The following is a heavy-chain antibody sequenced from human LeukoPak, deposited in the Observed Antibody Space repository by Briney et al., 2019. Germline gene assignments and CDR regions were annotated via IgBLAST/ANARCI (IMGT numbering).Heavy chain of an antibody. Sequence: GGSLRLSCAASGFTISSYSMNWVRQAPGKGLEWVASIVGSGDSTYYADSVKGRFTISRDNSKNTLYVQMNSLRVEDTAVYYCAKAQRGFDDFWSGYDYWGQGSLVTVSS. CDR3: AKAQRGFDDFWSGYDY. J-gene: IGHJ4*02. CDR2: IVGSGDST. V-gene: IGHV3-23*01. D-gene: IGHD3-3*01. CDR1: GFTISSYS.